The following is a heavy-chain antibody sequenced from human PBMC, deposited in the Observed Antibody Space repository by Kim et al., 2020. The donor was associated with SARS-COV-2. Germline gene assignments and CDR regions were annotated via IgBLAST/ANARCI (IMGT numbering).Heavy chain of an antibody. CDR2: IIPFFGEA. Sequence: SVKVSCKSSGDTLINYAISWVRQAPGQGLEWMGGIIPFFGEANYAQKFQGRVTITADKSTSTAYMELNSLTSEDTAVYYCARLGHYYHETSGHYVEEESHSWGQGTLVTVSS. D-gene: IGHD3-22*01. CDR3: ARLGHYYHETSGHYVEEESHS. CDR1: GDTLINYA. V-gene: IGHV1-69*06. J-gene: IGHJ4*02.